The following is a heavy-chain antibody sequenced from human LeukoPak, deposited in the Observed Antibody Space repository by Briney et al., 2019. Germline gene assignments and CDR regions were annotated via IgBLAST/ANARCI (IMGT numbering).Heavy chain of an antibody. CDR1: GFTVSSNY. CDR3: AKDRYSGSYLQTGPCAH. V-gene: IGHV3-30*18. D-gene: IGHD1-26*01. J-gene: IGHJ4*02. CDR2: ISYDGSNK. Sequence: PGGSLRLSCAASGFTVSSNYMSWVRQAPGKGLDWVAVISYDGSNKHYGDSVKGRFTISRDNSKNTLYLQMNSLRAEDTAVYYCAKDRYSGSYLQTGPCAHWGQGILVTVSS.